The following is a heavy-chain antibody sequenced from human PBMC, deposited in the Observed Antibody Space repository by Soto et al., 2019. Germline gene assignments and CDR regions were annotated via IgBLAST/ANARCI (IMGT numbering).Heavy chain of an antibody. CDR2: ISSSSSYI. CDR3: ARDREYYYDSSGFLSTKYGMDV. V-gene: IGHV3-21*01. Sequence: PGGSLRLSCAASGFTFSSYSMNWVRQAPGKGLEWVSSISSSSSYIYYADSVKGRFTISRDNAKNSLYLQMNSLRAEDTAVYYCARDREYYYDSSGFLSTKYGMDVWGQGTTVTVSS. CDR1: GFTFSSYS. J-gene: IGHJ6*02. D-gene: IGHD3-22*01.